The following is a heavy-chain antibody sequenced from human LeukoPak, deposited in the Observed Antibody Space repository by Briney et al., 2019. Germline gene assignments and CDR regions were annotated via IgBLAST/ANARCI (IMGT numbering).Heavy chain of an antibody. CDR2: INHSGST. Sequence: SEPLSLPCSVSGDSISYFYWSWIRHPPGKGLEWIGEINHSGSTNYNPSLKSRVTISVDTSKNQFSLKLTSVTAADTAVYYCARHPSGRMWLQQGGWFDPWGQGTLVTVSS. CDR3: ARHPSGRMWLQQGGWFDP. J-gene: IGHJ5*02. V-gene: IGHV4-34*01. CDR1: GDSISYFY. D-gene: IGHD5-24*01.